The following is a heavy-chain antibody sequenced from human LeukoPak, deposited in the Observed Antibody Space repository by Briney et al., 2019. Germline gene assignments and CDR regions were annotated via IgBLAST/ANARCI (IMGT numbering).Heavy chain of an antibody. Sequence: GESLQISCKGSGYSFAAYWIGWVRPKPGKGLEWMGSIFPGDSDTRYSPSFQGQVTISADKSISTAYQQWSSLKASDTAMYYCARRDGYNSFDYWGQGTLVTVSS. CDR1: GYSFAAYW. V-gene: IGHV5-51*01. D-gene: IGHD5-24*01. J-gene: IGHJ4*02. CDR3: ARRDGYNSFDY. CDR2: IFPGDSDT.